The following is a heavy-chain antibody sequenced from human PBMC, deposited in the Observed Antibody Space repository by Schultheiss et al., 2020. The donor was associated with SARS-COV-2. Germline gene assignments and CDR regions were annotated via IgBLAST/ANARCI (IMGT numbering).Heavy chain of an antibody. Sequence: ASVKVSCKASGYTFTGYYMHWVRQAPGQGLEWMGRINPNSGSTNYAQKFQGRVTMTRDSCISTASMGLSKLTSNDTAVYYCAKATDYGDYGYYYYGVDVWGQGTTGTVSS. CDR2: INPNSGST. D-gene: IGHD4-17*01. V-gene: IGHV1-2*06. CDR1: GYTFTGYY. CDR3: AKATDYGDYGYYYYGVDV. J-gene: IGHJ6*02.